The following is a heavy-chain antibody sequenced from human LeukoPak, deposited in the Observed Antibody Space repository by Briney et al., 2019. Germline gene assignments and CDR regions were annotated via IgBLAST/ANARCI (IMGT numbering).Heavy chain of an antibody. CDR2: INYDGRNK. D-gene: IGHD3-22*01. J-gene: IGHJ5*02. Sequence: ARSLRLSCAASGFTFSSYGMHWVRQAPGKGLEWVAVINYDGRNKSYADSVKGRFTISRDNSKNTLYLQMNSLRAEDTAVYYCAREYATTYYYDSSGYQDNWFDPWGQGTLVTVSS. CDR1: GFTFSSYG. V-gene: IGHV3-33*01. CDR3: AREYATTYYYDSSGYQDNWFDP.